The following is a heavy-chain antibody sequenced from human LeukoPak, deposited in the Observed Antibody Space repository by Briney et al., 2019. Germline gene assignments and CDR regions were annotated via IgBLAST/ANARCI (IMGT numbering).Heavy chain of an antibody. D-gene: IGHD3-22*01. CDR1: GFAFSRYS. V-gene: IGHV3-21*04. CDR3: AKDPSYYYDSSGYYVY. CDR2: INSDSIYI. J-gene: IGHJ4*02. Sequence: TGGSLRLSCAASGFAFSRYSMNWVRQAPGKGLEWVASINSDSIYIYYADSVRGRFTISRDNSKNTLYLQMNSLRAEDTAVYYCAKDPSYYYDSSGYYVYWGQGTLVTVSS.